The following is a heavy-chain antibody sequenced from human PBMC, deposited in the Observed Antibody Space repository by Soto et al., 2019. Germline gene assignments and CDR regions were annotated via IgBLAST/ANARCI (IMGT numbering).Heavy chain of an antibody. D-gene: IGHD7-27*01. CDR3: ARGRYCLTGRCFPNWFDS. J-gene: IGHJ5*01. Sequence: SETLSLTCSVSGDSISNLDYFWAWIRQPPGQALEYIGYIYKSATTYYNPSVESRVAIAVDTSKSQFSLNVTSVTAADTAVYFCARGRYCLTGRCFPNWFDSWGQGALVTVSS. CDR1: GDSISNLDYF. V-gene: IGHV4-30-4*01. CDR2: IYKSATT.